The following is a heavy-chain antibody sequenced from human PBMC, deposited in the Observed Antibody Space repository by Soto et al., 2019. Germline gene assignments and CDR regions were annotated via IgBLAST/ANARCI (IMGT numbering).Heavy chain of an antibody. CDR1: GASISGVY. Sequence: SETLSLTCTVSGASISGVYWSWIRKSAGKGLEWIGRIYATGTTDYNPSLKSRVMMSVDTSKKQFSLKLRSVTAADTAVYYCVRDGAKTLRDWFDPWGQGISVTVSS. CDR3: VRDGAKTLRDWFDP. J-gene: IGHJ5*02. D-gene: IGHD1-26*01. CDR2: IYATGTT. V-gene: IGHV4-4*07.